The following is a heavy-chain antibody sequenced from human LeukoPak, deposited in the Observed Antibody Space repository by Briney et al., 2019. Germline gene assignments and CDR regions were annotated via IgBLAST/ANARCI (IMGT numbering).Heavy chain of an antibody. Sequence: PGESLRLSCAASGFTFTNYWMSWVRQAPGRGLEWVANIKQDGSEKYYVDSVKGRFTISGDNANDSLYLQMNSLRAEDTAMYYCARVRGSKLIQLWPLDYWGQGTLVTVSS. V-gene: IGHV3-7*01. J-gene: IGHJ4*02. CDR2: IKQDGSEK. CDR1: GFTFTNYW. CDR3: ARVRGSKLIQLWPLDY. D-gene: IGHD5-18*01.